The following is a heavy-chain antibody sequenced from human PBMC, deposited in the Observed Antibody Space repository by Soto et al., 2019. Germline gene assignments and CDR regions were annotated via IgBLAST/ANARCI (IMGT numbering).Heavy chain of an antibody. J-gene: IGHJ6*02. V-gene: IGHV1-3*01. D-gene: IGHD4-4*01. CDR3: ASSYSNYALIDYYYYGMDV. CDR2: INAGNGNT. CDR1: GYTFTSYA. Sequence: QVQLVQSGAEVKKPGASVKVSCKASGYTFTSYAMHWVRQAPGQRLEWMGWINAGNGNTKYSQKFQGRVTITRDTSASKAYMELSSLISEDTAVYYCASSYSNYALIDYYYYGMDVWGQGTTVTVSS.